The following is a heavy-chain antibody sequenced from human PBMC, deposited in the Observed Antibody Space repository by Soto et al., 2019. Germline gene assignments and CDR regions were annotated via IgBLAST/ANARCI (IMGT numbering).Heavy chain of an antibody. V-gene: IGHV3-23*01. CDR2: IVGSGDSI. J-gene: IGHJ4*02. CDR1: GFTFSKYA. CDR3: AKDAVYGDGLWLVAN. D-gene: IGHD2-21*02. Sequence: PGGSLRLSCAASGFTFSKYAMIWVRQAPGKGQEWVSGIVGSGDSIYYADSVKGRFTISRDNSKNMLYPQMNSLRAEDTALYYCAKDAVYGDGLWLVANWGQGTVVTVSS.